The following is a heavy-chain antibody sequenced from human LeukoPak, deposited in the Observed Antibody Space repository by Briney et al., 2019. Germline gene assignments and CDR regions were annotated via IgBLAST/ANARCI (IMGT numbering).Heavy chain of an antibody. V-gene: IGHV4-4*07. CDR1: GFTFSSYA. Sequence: PGGSLRLSCAASGFTFSSYAMSWVRQAPGKGLEWIGRIYTSGSTNYNASLKSRVSMSVDTSKNQFSLKLSSVTAADTAVFYCARENSGSYREFDYWGQGTLVTVSS. D-gene: IGHD1-26*01. CDR3: ARENSGSYREFDY. J-gene: IGHJ4*02. CDR2: IYTSGST.